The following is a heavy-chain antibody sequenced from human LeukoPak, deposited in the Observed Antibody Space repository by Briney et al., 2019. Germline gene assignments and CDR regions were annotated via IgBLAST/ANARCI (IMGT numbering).Heavy chain of an antibody. Sequence: AGGSLRLSCAASAFPFSSYAMHWVRQPPGKGLDWVAHISYDGSNKYYADSVKGRFTISRDNSKNTLYLEMNSLRAEDTAMYYCAKDLHNWNSVGVHWGQGTLVTVSS. CDR2: ISYDGSNK. CDR1: AFPFSSYA. V-gene: IGHV3-30-3*01. D-gene: IGHD1-1*01. CDR3: AKDLHNWNSVGVH. J-gene: IGHJ4*02.